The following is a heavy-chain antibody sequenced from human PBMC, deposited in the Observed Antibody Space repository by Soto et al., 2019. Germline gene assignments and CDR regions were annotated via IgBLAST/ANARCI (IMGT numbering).Heavy chain of an antibody. CDR2: IGISIGYI. CDR1: GFSLSSYT. V-gene: IGHV3-21*01. J-gene: IGHJ3*01. Sequence: EEQLVESGGGLVKPGGSLRLSCVASGFSLSSYTMSWVRQAPGKGLEWVSSIGISIGYIYYAESVTGRFTISRDNAQNSLFLEMNSLRAEDTALYFCGRNLLAVTEDAVDVWGQGTMVTVSS. CDR3: GRNLLAVTEDAVDV. D-gene: IGHD2-21*01.